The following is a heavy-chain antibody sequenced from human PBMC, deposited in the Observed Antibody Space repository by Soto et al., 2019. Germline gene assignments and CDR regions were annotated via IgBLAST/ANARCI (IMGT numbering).Heavy chain of an antibody. J-gene: IGHJ5*02. V-gene: IGHV3-21*04. CDR2: ISSYSTHI. Sequence: GGSLRLSCAASGFIFSTYSMNWVRQAPGKGLEWVSSISSYSTHIYYADSVKGRFTISRDNSKNTVYLQMNSLRAEDTAIYYCAKDHYGPDPWGQGTVVTVSS. CDR1: GFIFSTYS. D-gene: IGHD4-17*01. CDR3: AKDHYGPDP.